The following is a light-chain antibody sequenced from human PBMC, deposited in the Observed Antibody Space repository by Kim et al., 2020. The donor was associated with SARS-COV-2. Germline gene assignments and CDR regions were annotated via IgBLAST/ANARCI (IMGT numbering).Light chain of an antibody. CDR1: QSVSGN. Sequence: GERATLSCRAGQSVSGNLAWYQQKPGQAPRLLIYGATTRATGIPARFSGSGSGTEFTLTISSLQSEDFAVYYCQQYNNWPPSPLTFGGGTKVDIK. CDR2: GAT. J-gene: IGKJ4*01. V-gene: IGKV3-15*01. CDR3: QQYNNWPPSPLT.